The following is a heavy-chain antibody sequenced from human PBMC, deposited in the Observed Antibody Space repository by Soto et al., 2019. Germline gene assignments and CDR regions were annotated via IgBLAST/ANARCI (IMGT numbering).Heavy chain of an antibody. V-gene: IGHV3-33*01. J-gene: IGHJ4*02. Sequence: QVQLVESGGGVVQPGRSLRLSCAASGFTFSSYGMHWVRQAPGKGLEWVAVIWYDGSNKYYADSVKGRFTISRDNSKNXXYLQMNSLRAEDTAVYYCARDGAAYCGGDCYPDDYWGQGTLVTVSS. D-gene: IGHD2-21*02. CDR3: ARDGAAYCGGDCYPDDY. CDR1: GFTFSSYG. CDR2: IWYDGSNK.